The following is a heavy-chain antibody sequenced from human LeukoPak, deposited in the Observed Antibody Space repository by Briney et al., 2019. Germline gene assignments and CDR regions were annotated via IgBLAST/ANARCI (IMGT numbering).Heavy chain of an antibody. V-gene: IGHV4-38-2*02. CDR2: IYHSGST. J-gene: IGHJ6*03. CDR1: GYSISSGYY. CDR3: ARGGAVAGIYYYYYYMDV. Sequence: PSETLSLTCTVSGYSISSGYYWGWIRQPPGKGLEWIGSIYHSGSTYYNPSLKSRVTISVDTSKNQFSLKLSSVTAADTAVYYCARGGAVAGIYYYYYYMDVWGKGTTVTVSS. D-gene: IGHD6-19*01.